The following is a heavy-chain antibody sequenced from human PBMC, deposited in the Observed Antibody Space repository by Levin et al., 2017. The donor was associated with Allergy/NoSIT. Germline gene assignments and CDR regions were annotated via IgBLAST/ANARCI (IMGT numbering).Heavy chain of an antibody. CDR2: IKSKTDGGTT. Sequence: GESLKISCAASGFTFSNAWMSWVRQAPGKGLEWVGRIKSKTDGGTTDYAAPVKGRFTISRDDSKNTLYLQMNSLKTEDTAVYYCTTDKSSGSPWWFDPWGQGTLVTVSS. CDR1: GFTFSNAW. J-gene: IGHJ5*02. CDR3: TTDKSSGSPWWFDP. V-gene: IGHV3-15*01. D-gene: IGHD3-22*01.